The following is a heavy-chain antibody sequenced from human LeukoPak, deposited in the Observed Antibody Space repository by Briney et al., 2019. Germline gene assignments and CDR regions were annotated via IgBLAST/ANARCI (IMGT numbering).Heavy chain of an antibody. CDR2: ISYDGSNK. V-gene: IGHV3-30-3*01. CDR1: GFTFSSYA. Sequence: PGGSLRLSCAASGFTFSSYATHWVRQAPGKGLEWVAVISYDGSNKYYADSVKGRFTISRDNSKNTLYLQMNSLRAEDTAVYYCARDRYGDYGLDYWGQGTLVTVSS. CDR3: ARDRYGDYGLDY. D-gene: IGHD4-17*01. J-gene: IGHJ4*02.